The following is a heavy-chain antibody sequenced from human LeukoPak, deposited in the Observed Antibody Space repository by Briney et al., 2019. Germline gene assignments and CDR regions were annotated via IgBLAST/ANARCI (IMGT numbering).Heavy chain of an antibody. J-gene: IGHJ4*02. CDR2: IRSKANSYAT. CDR1: GFTFSGSA. D-gene: IGHD4-17*01. Sequence: GGSLRLSCAASGFTFSGSAMHWVRQASGKGLEWVGRIRSKANSYATAYAASVKGRFTISRDDSKNTAYLQMNSLKTEDTAVYYCTRRGGDYGDLGIGDWGQGTLDTVSS. V-gene: IGHV3-73*01. CDR3: TRRGGDYGDLGIGD.